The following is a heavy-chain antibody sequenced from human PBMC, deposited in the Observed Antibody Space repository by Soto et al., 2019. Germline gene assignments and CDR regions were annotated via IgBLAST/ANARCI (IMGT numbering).Heavy chain of an antibody. V-gene: IGHV4-39*02. CDR1: GGSISSSSYY. CDR2: IYYSGST. J-gene: IGHJ3*02. D-gene: IGHD2-15*01. Sequence: QLQLQESGPGLVKPSETLSLICTVSGGSISSSSYYWGWIRQPPGKGLEWIGSIYYSGSTYYNPSLKGRVTISVDTYKTPLSLKLSSVTAADTSLYYCARDGGVYCSGGSCVACDIWGQGTVVTVSS. CDR3: ARDGGVYCSGGSCVACDI.